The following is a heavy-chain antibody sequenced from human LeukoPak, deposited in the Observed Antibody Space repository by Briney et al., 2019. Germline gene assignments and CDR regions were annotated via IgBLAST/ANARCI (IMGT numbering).Heavy chain of an antibody. Sequence: SETLSLTCTVSGGSISSSSYYWGWIRPPPGKGLEWIGSIYYSGSTYYNPSLKSRVTISVDTSKNQFSLKLSSVTAADTAVYYCAITPQRYCSSTSCRGADYWGQGTLVTVSS. CDR2: IYYSGST. J-gene: IGHJ4*02. V-gene: IGHV4-39*01. CDR1: GGSISSSSYY. CDR3: AITPQRYCSSTSCRGADY. D-gene: IGHD2-2*01.